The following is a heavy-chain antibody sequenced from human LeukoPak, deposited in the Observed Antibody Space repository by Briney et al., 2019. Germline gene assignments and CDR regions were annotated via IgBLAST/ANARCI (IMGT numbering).Heavy chain of an antibody. Sequence: PSETLSLTCNVSGGSISGYHWSWIRQPPGKGLEWLGYIYYSGRSNYNPSLKSRVTMSADTSKNQFSLKPSSVTAADTAVYYCARVPRSYYYYYYMDVWGKGTTVTVSS. J-gene: IGHJ6*03. CDR1: GGSISGYH. CDR2: IYYSGRS. CDR3: ARVPRSYYYYYYMDV. V-gene: IGHV4-59*01.